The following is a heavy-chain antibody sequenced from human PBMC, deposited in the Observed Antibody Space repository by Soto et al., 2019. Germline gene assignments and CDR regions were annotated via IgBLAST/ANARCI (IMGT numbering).Heavy chain of an antibody. CDR2: MNPNSGNT. CDR3: ARVPAAHDY. Sequence: KVSCKASGYTFTSYDINWVRQASVQGLEWMGWMNPNSGNTGYAQKFQGRVTMTRNTSISTAYMELSSLRSEDTAVYYCARVPAAHDYWGQGTLVTVSS. J-gene: IGHJ4*02. D-gene: IGHD6-13*01. V-gene: IGHV1-8*01. CDR1: GYTFTSYD.